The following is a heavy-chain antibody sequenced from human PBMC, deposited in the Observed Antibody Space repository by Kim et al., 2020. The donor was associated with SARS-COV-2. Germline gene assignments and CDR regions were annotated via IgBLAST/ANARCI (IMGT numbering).Heavy chain of an antibody. CDR2: ISWNSGSI. Sequence: GGSLRLSCAASGFTFGDYAMHWVRQAPGKGLEWVSGISWNSGSIGYADSVKGRFTISRDNAKNSLYLQMNSLRAEDTALYYCAKGRDGYNFLDDYWGQGTLVTVSS. V-gene: IGHV3-9*01. CDR3: AKGRDGYNFLDDY. J-gene: IGHJ4*02. D-gene: IGHD5-12*01. CDR1: GFTFGDYA.